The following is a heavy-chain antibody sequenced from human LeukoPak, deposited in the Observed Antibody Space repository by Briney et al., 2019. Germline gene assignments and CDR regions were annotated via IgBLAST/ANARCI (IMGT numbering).Heavy chain of an antibody. CDR2: INPNSGGT. D-gene: IGHD3-22*01. J-gene: IGHJ5*02. CDR1: GYTFTGYY. V-gene: IGHV1-2*02. CDR3: ARDTTIYYDSSGYLPFDP. Sequence: GASVKVSCKASGYTFTGYYMHWVRQAPGQGLEWMGWINPNSGGTNYAQKFQGRVTMTRDTSISTAYMELSRLRSDDTAVYYCARDTTIYYDSSGYLPFDPWGQGTLVTVSS.